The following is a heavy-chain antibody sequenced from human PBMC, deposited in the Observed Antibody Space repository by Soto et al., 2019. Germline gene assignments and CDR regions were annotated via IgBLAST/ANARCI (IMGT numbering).Heavy chain of an antibody. Sequence: GGSLRLSCAASGFTFDDYAMHWVRQAPGKGLEWVSGISWNSGSIVYADSVKGRFTISRDNAKNSLYLHMNSLRAEDTALYYCARDQRYYDSSGDFDYWGQGNLVTVSS. CDR3: ARDQRYYDSSGDFDY. V-gene: IGHV3-9*01. J-gene: IGHJ4*02. D-gene: IGHD3-22*01. CDR2: ISWNSGSI. CDR1: GFTFDDYA.